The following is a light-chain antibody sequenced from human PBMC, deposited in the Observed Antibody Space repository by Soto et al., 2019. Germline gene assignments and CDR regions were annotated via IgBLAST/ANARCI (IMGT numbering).Light chain of an antibody. CDR3: SSYTSSDVV. V-gene: IGLV2-14*01. J-gene: IGLJ2*01. Sequence: QSALTQPASVSGPPGQSITISCTGTSSDVGGYNYVSWYQQHPGKAHKLMIYEITNRPSGVSNRFSGSKSGNTASLTISGLQAEDEADYYCSSYTSSDVVFGGGTKLTVL. CDR1: SSDVGGYNY. CDR2: EIT.